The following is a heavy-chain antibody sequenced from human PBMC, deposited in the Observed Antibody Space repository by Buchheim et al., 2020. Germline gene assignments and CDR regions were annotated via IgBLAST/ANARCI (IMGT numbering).Heavy chain of an antibody. CDR2: ISGNGGST. CDR1: GFTFSNDA. J-gene: IGHJ4*02. V-gene: IGHV3-23*01. Sequence: EVQLLESGGGLVQPGGSLRLSCAASGFTFSNDAMSWVRQAPGKGLEWVSAISGNGGSTYYADSVKGRFTISRDNSENTVYLQMNSLRAEDTAVYYCASPPFRGVFDYWGQGTL. CDR3: ASPPFRGVFDY. D-gene: IGHD3-10*01.